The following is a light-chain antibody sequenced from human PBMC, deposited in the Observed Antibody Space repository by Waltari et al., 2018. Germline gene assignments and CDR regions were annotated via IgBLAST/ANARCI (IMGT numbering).Light chain of an antibody. V-gene: IGKV3-11*01. CDR2: GTF. CDR1: QSIGSH. CDR3: QQRPSWT. Sequence: ELVLTQSPATLPLSPGERATLSCRASQSIGSHLAWYQQRPGQAPRLLISGTFNRATGIPARFSASGSGTDFTLTISSLEPEDFAVYYCQQRPSWTFGQGTKVEIK. J-gene: IGKJ1*01.